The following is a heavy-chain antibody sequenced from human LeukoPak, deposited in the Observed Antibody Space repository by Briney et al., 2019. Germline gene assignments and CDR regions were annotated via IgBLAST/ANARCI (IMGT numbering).Heavy chain of an antibody. CDR1: GGTFSSYA. CDR2: ISAYNGNT. V-gene: IGHV1-18*01. J-gene: IGHJ4*02. Sequence: ASVKVSCKASGGTFSSYAISWVRQAPGQGLEWMGWISAYNGNTNYAQKLQGRVTMTTDTSTSTAYMELRSLRSDDTAVYYCARGTRYDILTGYHRPFDYWGQGTLVTVSS. D-gene: IGHD3-9*01. CDR3: ARGTRYDILTGYHRPFDY.